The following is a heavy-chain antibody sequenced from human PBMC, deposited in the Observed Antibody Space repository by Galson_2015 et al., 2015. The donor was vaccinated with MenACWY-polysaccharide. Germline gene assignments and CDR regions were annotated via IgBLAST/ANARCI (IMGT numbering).Heavy chain of an antibody. CDR2: ISDSGSS. D-gene: IGHD2-2*01. CDR3: ARAPTATGGHCSRTTCFGWFDP. J-gene: IGHJ5*02. CDR1: SITSGTYY. V-gene: IGHV4-31*02. Sequence: SITSGTYYWNWFRQRPEKGLEWIGYISDSGSSSYNPSLRGRVSISGDTSRGQFSLRLSSVTDADTAVYYCARAPTATGGHCSRTTCFGWFDPWSQGTLVTVSS.